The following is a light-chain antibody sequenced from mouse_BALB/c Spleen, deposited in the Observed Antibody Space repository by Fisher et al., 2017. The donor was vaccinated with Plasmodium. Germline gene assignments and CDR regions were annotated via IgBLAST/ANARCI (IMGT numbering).Light chain of an antibody. CDR3: WQGTHFPRT. CDR1: QTLLDSDGKTY. V-gene: IGKV1-135*01. J-gene: IGKJ1*01. Sequence: DIVLTQSPLTLSVTIGQPASISCKSSQTLLDSDGKTYLNWLLQRPGQSPKRLISLVSKLDSGVPDRFTGSGSGTDFTLKISRVEAEDLGVYYCWQGTHFPRTLGGGTKLEIK. CDR2: LVS.